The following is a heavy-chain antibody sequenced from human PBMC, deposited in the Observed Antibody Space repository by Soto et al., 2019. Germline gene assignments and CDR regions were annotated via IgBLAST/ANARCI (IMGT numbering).Heavy chain of an antibody. J-gene: IGHJ5*02. CDR3: GRALIHSANYFDP. V-gene: IGHV1-3*01. CDR2: INPGNSDT. D-gene: IGHD1-26*01. CDR1: GDTFTIYA. Sequence: ASVKVSCKASGDTFTIYAMHWVRQAPGQGLEWMGRINPGNSDTKYSQKFQGRVTISSDTSANTAYMELSSLRSEDTAIYYCGRALIHSANYFDPWGQGTLVTVSS.